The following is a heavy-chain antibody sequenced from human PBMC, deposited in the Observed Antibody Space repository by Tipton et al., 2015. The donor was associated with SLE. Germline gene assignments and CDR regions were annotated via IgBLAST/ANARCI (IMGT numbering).Heavy chain of an antibody. CDR1: GGSISSSGYD. V-gene: IGHV4-39*07. CDR2: FYHSGST. Sequence: TLSLTCTVSGGSISSSGYDWGWIRQPPGKGLEWIGSFYHSGSTNYNPSLKSRVTISVDTSKNQFSLKLSSVTAADTDVYYCARFIAAAGILYWGQGTLVTVSS. D-gene: IGHD6-13*01. CDR3: ARFIAAAGILY. J-gene: IGHJ4*02.